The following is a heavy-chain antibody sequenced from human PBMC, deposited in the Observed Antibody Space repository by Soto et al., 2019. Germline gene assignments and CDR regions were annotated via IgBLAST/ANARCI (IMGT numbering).Heavy chain of an antibody. D-gene: IGHD3-9*01. CDR3: ATGQGRNFDWLPLFDY. CDR1: GYTLTELS. CDR2: FDPEDGET. Sequence: ASVKVSCKVSGYTLTELSMHWVRQAPGKGLEWMGGFDPEDGETIYAQKFQGRVTMTEDTSTDTAYMELCSLRSEDTAVYYCATGQGRNFDWLPLFDYWGQGTLVTVSS. V-gene: IGHV1-24*01. J-gene: IGHJ4*02.